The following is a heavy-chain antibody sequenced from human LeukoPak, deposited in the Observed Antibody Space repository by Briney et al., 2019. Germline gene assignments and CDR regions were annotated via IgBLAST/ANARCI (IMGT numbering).Heavy chain of an antibody. V-gene: IGHV4-59*01. J-gene: IGHJ4*02. Sequence: SGTLSLTCTVSGGSISSYYWSWIRQPPGKGLEWIGYIYYSGSTNYNPSLKSRVTISVDTSKNQFSLKLSSVTAADTAVYYCARGISLIDYWGQGTLVTVSS. CDR1: GGSISSYY. CDR2: IYYSGST. D-gene: IGHD2-15*01. CDR3: ARGISLIDY.